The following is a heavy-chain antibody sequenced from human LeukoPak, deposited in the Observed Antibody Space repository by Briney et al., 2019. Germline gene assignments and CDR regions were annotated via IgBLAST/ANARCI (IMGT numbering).Heavy chain of an antibody. CDR2: IRSKAYGGTT. D-gene: IGHD6-13*01. CDR3: TRAKQQLVLSEV. V-gene: IGHV3-49*04. J-gene: IGHJ6*02. Sequence: GGSLRLSCTASGFTFGDYAMGWVRQAPGKGLEWVGFIRSKAYGGTTEYAASVKGRFTISRDDSKSIAYLQMNSLKTEDTAVYYCTRAKQQLVLSEVWGQGTTVTVSS. CDR1: GFTFGDYA.